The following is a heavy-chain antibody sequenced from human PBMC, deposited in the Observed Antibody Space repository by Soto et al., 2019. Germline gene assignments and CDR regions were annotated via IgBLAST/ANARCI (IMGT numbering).Heavy chain of an antibody. Sequence: QVQLQESGPGLVKPSGTLSLTCAVSGGSISSSNWWSWVRQPPGKGLEWIGEIYHSGRTNYNRNLKNRVTISVDKAKSRIYLKLSSVTAADTAVYYCANSLRWNCFDPWGQGTLVTVSS. D-gene: IGHD1-1*01. CDR2: IYHSGRT. CDR3: ANSLRWNCFDP. CDR1: GGSISSSNW. J-gene: IGHJ5*02. V-gene: IGHV4-4*02.